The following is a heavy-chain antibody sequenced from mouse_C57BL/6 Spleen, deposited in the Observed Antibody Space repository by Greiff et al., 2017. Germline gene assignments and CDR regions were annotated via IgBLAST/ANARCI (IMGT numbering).Heavy chain of an antibody. CDR3: ARRESYDGYYADY. CDR1: GFTFSSYG. CDR2: ISSGGSYT. Sequence: EVKLVESGGDLVKPGGSLKLSCAASGFTFSSYGMSWVRQTPDKRLEWVATISSGGSYTYSPDSVKGRFTISRDNAKNTLYLQMSSLKSEDTAMYYCARRESYDGYYADYWGQGTTLTVSS. D-gene: IGHD2-3*01. V-gene: IGHV5-6*02. J-gene: IGHJ2*01.